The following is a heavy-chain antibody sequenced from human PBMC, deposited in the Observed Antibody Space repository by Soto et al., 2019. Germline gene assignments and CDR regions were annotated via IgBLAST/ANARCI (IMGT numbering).Heavy chain of an antibody. CDR1: GFTFSNHW. V-gene: IGHV3-7*01. D-gene: IGHD3-22*01. CDR2: IKQDGSEK. Sequence: PGGSLRLSCTASGFTFSNHWMSWVRQAPGEGLEWVANIKQDGSEKYYVDSVKGRFTISRDNAKNSLYLQMNSLRAEDTAVYYCAREGYYYDSSGYYYLDDYWGQGTLVTVSS. CDR3: AREGYYYDSSGYYYLDDY. J-gene: IGHJ4*02.